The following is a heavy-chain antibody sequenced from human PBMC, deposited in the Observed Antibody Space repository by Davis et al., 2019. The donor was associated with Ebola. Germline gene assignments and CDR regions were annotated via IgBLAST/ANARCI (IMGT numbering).Heavy chain of an antibody. D-gene: IGHD2-2*01. CDR2: IGGAGSDT. V-gene: IGHV3-23*01. CDR3: VKDSRGFNQPFDY. CDR1: GFTFSNYA. J-gene: IGHJ4*02. Sequence: GESLKISCAASGFTFSNYAMSWVRQAPGKGLEWVSLIGGAGSDTYYADFVKGRFTISRDNSKNMVYLQINCLRAEDTALYYCVKDSRGFNQPFDYWGQGTLVTVSS.